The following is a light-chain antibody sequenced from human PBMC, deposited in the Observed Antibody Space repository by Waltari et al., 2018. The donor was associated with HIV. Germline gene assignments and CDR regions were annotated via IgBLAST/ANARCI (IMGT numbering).Light chain of an antibody. CDR1: RRVSSNY. CDR3: QQYGTSPYT. J-gene: IGKJ2*01. Sequence: ENVLTQSPGTLSLSPGARATLSCRASRRVSSNYLTWYQQRPGQAPRLLIYAASTRATAIPDRFSGSGSGTDFTLTISRLEPEDFAVYYCQQYGTSPYTFGQGTKVEI. V-gene: IGKV3-20*01. CDR2: AAS.